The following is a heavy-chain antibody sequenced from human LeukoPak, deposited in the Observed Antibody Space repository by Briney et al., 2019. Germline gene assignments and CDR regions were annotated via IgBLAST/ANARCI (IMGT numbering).Heavy chain of an antibody. Sequence: SETLSLTCTVSGGSISSSSYYWGWIRQPPGKGLEWIGSIYYSGSTYYNPSLKSRVTMSVDTSKNQFSLKLSSVTAADTAVYYCARHIAVAGTYQKWYFDYWGQGTLVTVSS. CDR1: GGSISSSSYY. V-gene: IGHV4-39*01. CDR2: IYYSGST. J-gene: IGHJ4*02. CDR3: ARHIAVAGTYQKWYFDY. D-gene: IGHD6-19*01.